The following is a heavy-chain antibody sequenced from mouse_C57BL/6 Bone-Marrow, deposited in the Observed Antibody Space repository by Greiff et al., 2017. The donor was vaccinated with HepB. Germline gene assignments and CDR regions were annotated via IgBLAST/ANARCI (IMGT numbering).Heavy chain of an antibody. CDR1: GYTFTSYG. CDR3: ASQEAY. V-gene: IGHV1-81*01. D-gene: IGHD3-2*02. CDR2: IYPRSGNT. Sequence: VQLKESGAELARPGASVKLSCKASGYTFTSYGISWVKQRTGQGLEWIGEIYPRSGNTYYNEKFKGKATLTADKSSSTAYMELRSLTSEDSAVYFCASQEAYWGQGTLVTVSA. J-gene: IGHJ3*01.